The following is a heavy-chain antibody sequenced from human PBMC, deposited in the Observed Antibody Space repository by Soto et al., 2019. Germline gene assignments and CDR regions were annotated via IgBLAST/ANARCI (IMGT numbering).Heavy chain of an antibody. CDR2: IYYSGST. Sequence: PSETLSISCTFYDGSISSGDCYWSWIRQPPGKGLEWIGYIYYSGSTYYNPSLKSRVTISVDTSKNQFSLKLSSVTAADTAVYYCARENWNFGSYYYGMDVWGQGTTVTVSS. V-gene: IGHV4-30-4*01. D-gene: IGHD1-7*01. J-gene: IGHJ6*01. CDR1: DGSISSGDCY. CDR3: ARENWNFGSYYYGMDV.